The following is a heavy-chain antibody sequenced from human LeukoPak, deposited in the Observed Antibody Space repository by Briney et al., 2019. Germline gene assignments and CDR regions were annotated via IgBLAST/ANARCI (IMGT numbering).Heavy chain of an antibody. CDR2: IIPIFGTA. D-gene: IGHD2-2*01. Sequence: ASVTVSCKASGGTFSSYAISWVRQAPGQGLEWMGGIIPIFGTANYAQKFQGRVTITTDESTSTAYMELSSLRSEDTAVYYCAVPAAIDYYYYYYMDVWGKGTTVTVSS. CDR1: GGTFSSYA. CDR3: AVPAAIDYYYYYYMDV. J-gene: IGHJ6*03. V-gene: IGHV1-69*05.